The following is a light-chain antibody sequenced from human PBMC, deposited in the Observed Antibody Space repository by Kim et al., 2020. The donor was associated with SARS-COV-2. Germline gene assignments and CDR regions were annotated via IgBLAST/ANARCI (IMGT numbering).Light chain of an antibody. CDR1: NSNSRNNS. CDR2: NDT. V-gene: IGLV1-47*02. J-gene: IGLJ3*02. CDR3: SSWDDSLSGPV. Sequence: GQMVTISCSGNNSNSRNNSVYWYQQLPGTAPKLLIYNDTQRPSGVPDRFSGSKSGTSTSLAISGLRSEDEADYYCSSWDDSLSGPVFGGGTQLTVL.